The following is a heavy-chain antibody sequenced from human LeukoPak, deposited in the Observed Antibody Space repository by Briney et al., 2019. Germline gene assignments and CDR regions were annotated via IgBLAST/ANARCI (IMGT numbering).Heavy chain of an antibody. Sequence: ASVKVSCKASGYTFTTYGISWVRQAPGQGLEWMGWTSAYNDKTKSAQKLEGRVTMTTDTSTSTAYMEMRSLRSDDTAVYYCATGVWSGPKSTDYWGQGTLVTVSS. J-gene: IGHJ4*02. V-gene: IGHV1-18*01. CDR1: GYTFTTYG. D-gene: IGHD3-3*01. CDR2: TSAYNDKT. CDR3: ATGVWSGPKSTDY.